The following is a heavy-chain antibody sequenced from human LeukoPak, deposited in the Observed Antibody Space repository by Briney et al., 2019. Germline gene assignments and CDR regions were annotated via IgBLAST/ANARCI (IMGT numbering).Heavy chain of an antibody. Sequence: GGSLRLSCAASGFTFSSYGMHWVRQAPGKGLEWVAFIRYDGSKKYYADSVKGRFTISRDNSKNTLYLQMNSLRAEDTAVYYCADSADYWGQGTLVTVSS. CDR3: ADSADY. D-gene: IGHD3-10*01. V-gene: IGHV3-30*02. CDR2: IRYDGSKK. J-gene: IGHJ4*02. CDR1: GFTFSSYG.